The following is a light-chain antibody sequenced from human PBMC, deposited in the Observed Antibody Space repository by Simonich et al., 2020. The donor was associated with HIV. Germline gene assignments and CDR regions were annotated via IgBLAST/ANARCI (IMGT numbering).Light chain of an antibody. Sequence: SYVLTQPPSVSVAPGKTARITWGGKHIGRKSFHWYQQRPGQAPVLVVYDANDRPSGIPERFSGSKSGNTATLTISRVEAGDEADYYCQVWDGSSDHVVFGGGTELTVL. CDR3: QVWDGSSDHVV. CDR1: HIGRKS. J-gene: IGLJ3*02. CDR2: DAN. V-gene: IGLV3-21*03.